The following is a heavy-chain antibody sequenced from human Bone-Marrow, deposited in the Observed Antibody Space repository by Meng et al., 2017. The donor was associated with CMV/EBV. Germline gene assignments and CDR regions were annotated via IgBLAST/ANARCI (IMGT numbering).Heavy chain of an antibody. V-gene: IGHV4-59*01. Sequence: SETLSLTCTVSGGSISSYYWSWIRQPPGKGLEWIGYIYYSGSTNYNPSLKSRVTISVDTSKNQFSLKLSSVTAADTAVYYCARDEGPYYYDSSGHGGNWYDPCGQ. CDR3: ARDEGPYYYDSSGHGGNWYDP. D-gene: IGHD3-22*01. J-gene: IGHJ5*02. CDR1: GGSISSYY. CDR2: IYYSGST.